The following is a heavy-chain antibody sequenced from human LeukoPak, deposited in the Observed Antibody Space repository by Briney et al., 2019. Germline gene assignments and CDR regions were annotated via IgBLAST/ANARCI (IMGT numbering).Heavy chain of an antibody. CDR2: IYSRGST. J-gene: IGHJ4*02. CDR1: DGSIISSTYS. V-gene: IGHV4-39*07. CDR3: AREWDSSSFDPRASGDS. Sequence: SETLSLTCSVSDGSIISSTYSWAWIRQPPGRGLEWIGNIYSRGSTFYNPSLKSRVTISVDTSKNHFSLKLSSVTAADTAVYYCAREWDSSSFDPRASGDSWGQETLVIVSS. D-gene: IGHD3-22*01.